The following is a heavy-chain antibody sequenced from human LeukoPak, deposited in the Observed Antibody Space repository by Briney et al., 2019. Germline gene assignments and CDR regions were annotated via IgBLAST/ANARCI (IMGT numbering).Heavy chain of an antibody. CDR1: GYTFTGYY. D-gene: IGHD1-26*01. J-gene: IGHJ4*02. CDR3: ARDPATTYYHNP. Sequence: GASVKVPCKASGYTFTGYYMHWVRQAPGQGLEWMGWINPNSGGTNYAQKFQGRVTMTRDTSISTVYLELSSLRADDTAVYYCARDPATTYYHNPWGQGTLVTVSS. V-gene: IGHV1-2*02. CDR2: INPNSGGT.